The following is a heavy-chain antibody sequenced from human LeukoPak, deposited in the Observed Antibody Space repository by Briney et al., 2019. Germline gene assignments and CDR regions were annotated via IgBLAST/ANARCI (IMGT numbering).Heavy chain of an antibody. CDR2: ISAYNGNT. V-gene: IGHV1-18*04. CDR1: GYTFTSYG. Sequence: ASVKVSCKASGYTFTSYGISWVRQAPGQGLEWMGWISAYNGNTNYAQKLQGRVTTTTDTSTSTAYMELRSLRSDDTAVYYCARDPYDILTGYYTLDAFDIWGQGTMVTVSS. CDR3: ARDPYDILTGYYTLDAFDI. J-gene: IGHJ3*02. D-gene: IGHD3-9*01.